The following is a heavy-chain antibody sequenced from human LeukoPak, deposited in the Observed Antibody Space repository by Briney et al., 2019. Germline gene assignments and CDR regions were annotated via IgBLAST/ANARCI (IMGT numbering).Heavy chain of an antibody. CDR2: INPSGGST. CDR3: ARTPPRAFDI. V-gene: IGHV1-46*01. J-gene: IGHJ3*02. D-gene: IGHD1-14*01. Sequence: ASVKVSCKTSGYTFTSYYMHWVRQAPGQGLEWMGIINPSGGSTNYAQKFQGRVTMTRNTSISTAYMELSSLRSEDTAVYYCARTPPRAFDIWGQGTMVTVSS. CDR1: GYTFTSYY.